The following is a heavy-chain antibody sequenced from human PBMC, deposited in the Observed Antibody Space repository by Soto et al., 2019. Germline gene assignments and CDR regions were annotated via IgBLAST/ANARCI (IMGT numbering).Heavy chain of an antibody. CDR3: ARDRHAGFTHCFGL. CDR1: DGSITYYH. V-gene: IGHV4-59*01. Sequence: EIVSHTYVVSDGSITYYHGSWIRQIPGKGLEWIAYTAYTGNTNYNPSLKSRVTISMDTSKNQLSLKLTSMTAADTAVYFCARDRHAGFTHCFGLRGQGTFVSVSS. J-gene: IGHJ5*02. CDR2: TAYTGNT.